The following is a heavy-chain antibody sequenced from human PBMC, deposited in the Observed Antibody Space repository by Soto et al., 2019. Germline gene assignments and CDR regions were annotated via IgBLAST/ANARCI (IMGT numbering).Heavy chain of an antibody. CDR1: GFSISGGVNW. J-gene: IGHJ4*02. V-gene: IGHV4-4*02. D-gene: IGHD2-21*01. Sequence: PWETLSLTCAVSGFSISGGVNWWSWVRQPPGKGLEWIGEIYHTGSTNYNSSLKSRVTISLDKSKNQFSLMLNSVTAADTAVYFCADAPSDFWGQGILVTVSS. CDR3: ADAPSDF. CDR2: IYHTGST.